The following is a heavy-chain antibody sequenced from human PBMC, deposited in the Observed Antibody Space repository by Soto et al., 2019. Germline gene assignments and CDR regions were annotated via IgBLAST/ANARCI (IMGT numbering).Heavy chain of an antibody. CDR3: ARQDCTNGVCHYYFDY. V-gene: IGHV5-51*01. CDR2: IYPGDSDT. CDR1: GYSFTSYW. J-gene: IGHJ4*02. Sequence: GESLKISCKGAGYSFTSYWIGWVRQMPGKGLERMGIIYPGDSDTRYSPSFQGQVTISADKSISTAYLQWSSLKASDTAMYYCARQDCTNGVCHYYFDYWGQGTLVTVSS. D-gene: IGHD2-8*01.